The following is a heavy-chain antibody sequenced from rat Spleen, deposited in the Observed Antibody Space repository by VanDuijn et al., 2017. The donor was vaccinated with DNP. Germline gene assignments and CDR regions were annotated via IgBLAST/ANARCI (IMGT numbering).Heavy chain of an antibody. Sequence: EVQLQESGPGLVKPSQSLSLTCSVTGYSITSNYWGWIRKFPGNKMEWMAYISYTGTIGYNPSLRSRISITRDTSKNQFFLQVNSVTTEDTATYYCARSYYDGSYYYGNWGRGVMVTVSS. D-gene: IGHD1-12*02. CDR1: GYSITSNY. J-gene: IGHJ2*01. CDR2: ISYTGTI. V-gene: IGHV3-1*01. CDR3: ARSYYDGSYYYGN.